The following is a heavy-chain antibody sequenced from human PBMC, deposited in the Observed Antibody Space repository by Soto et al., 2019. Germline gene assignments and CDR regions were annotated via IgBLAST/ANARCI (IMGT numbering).Heavy chain of an antibody. V-gene: IGHV3-30*18. J-gene: IGHJ3*02. CDR2: ISYDGSNK. D-gene: IGHD6-19*01. CDR1: GFTFSSYG. CDR3: ANNWDVSGWNRSAFDI. Sequence: GGSLRLSCAASGFTFSSYGMHWVRQAPGKGLEWVAVISYDGSNKYYADSVKGRFTISRDNSKNTLYLQMNSLRAEDTAVYYCANNWDVSGWNRSAFDIWGQGTMVTVSS.